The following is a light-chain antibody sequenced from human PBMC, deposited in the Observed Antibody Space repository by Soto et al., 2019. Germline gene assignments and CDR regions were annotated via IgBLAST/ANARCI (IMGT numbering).Light chain of an antibody. CDR1: QGISNY. Sequence: DIQMTQTASSLSASVGDRVTITCRASQGISNYLAWYQQIPGKVPKLLISAASTLQSGVPSRFSGSGSGTDFTLTISSLLPEDVATYYCQKYTNVPAFGGGTKVEIK. V-gene: IGKV1-27*01. CDR2: AAS. CDR3: QKYTNVPA. J-gene: IGKJ4*01.